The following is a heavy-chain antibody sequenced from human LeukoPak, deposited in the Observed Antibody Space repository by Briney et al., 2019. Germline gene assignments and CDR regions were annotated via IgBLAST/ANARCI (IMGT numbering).Heavy chain of an antibody. D-gene: IGHD3-16*01. CDR1: SGSISSSNYY. V-gene: IGHV4-39*07. CDR2: IYYSGAT. Sequence: SETLSLTCTVSSGSISSSNYYWGWIRQPPGKGLEWIGSIYYSGATYYNPSLKSRVTISVATSKNQFSLKLNSVTAADTAVYYCARDTVGIGLRLGEYTDYWGQGTLVTVSS. J-gene: IGHJ4*02. CDR3: ARDTVGIGLRLGEYTDY.